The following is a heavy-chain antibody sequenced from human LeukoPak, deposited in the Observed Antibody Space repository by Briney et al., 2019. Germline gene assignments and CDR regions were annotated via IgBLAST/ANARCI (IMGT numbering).Heavy chain of an antibody. CDR3: AKDSGYSSGWFDALRGFDY. D-gene: IGHD6-19*01. CDR2: ISYDGSNK. J-gene: IGHJ4*02. V-gene: IGHV3-30*18. CDR1: GFTFSSYG. Sequence: GGSLRLSCAASGFTFSSYGMHWVRQAPGKGLEWVAVISYDGSNKYYADSVKGRFTISRDNSKNTLYLQMNSLRAEDTAVYYCAKDSGYSSGWFDALRGFDYWGQGTLVTVSS.